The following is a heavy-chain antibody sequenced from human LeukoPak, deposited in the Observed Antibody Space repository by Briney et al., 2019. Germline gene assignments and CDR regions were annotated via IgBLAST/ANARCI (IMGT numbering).Heavy chain of an antibody. CDR1: GGSLSSSNSY. CDR2: LYYSAST. CDR3: ARHIGYSNSAFDP. V-gene: IGHV4-39*01. Sequence: PSETLSLTCTVSGGSLSSSNSYWGWVRQPPGKGLEWIRSLYYSASTYYNPSLKTRVTIFLDTSKNEFSLKVNSVSAADTAVYYCARHIGYSNSAFDPWGQGTLVTVSS. D-gene: IGHD6-13*01. J-gene: IGHJ5*02.